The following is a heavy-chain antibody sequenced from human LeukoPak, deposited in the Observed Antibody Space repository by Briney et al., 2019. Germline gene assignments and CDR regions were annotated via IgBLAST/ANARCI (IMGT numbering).Heavy chain of an antibody. D-gene: IGHD3-10*01. CDR1: GGSFSGYY. J-gene: IGHJ6*04. V-gene: IGHV4-34*01. Sequence: SETLSLTCAVYGGSFSGYYWSWIRQPPGKGLGWIGEINHSGSTNYNPSLKSRVTISVDTSKNQFSLKLSSVTAADTAVYYCATSPYYYGSGSYRYYYYGMDVWGKGTTVTVSS. CDR3: ATSPYYYGSGSYRYYYYGMDV. CDR2: INHSGST.